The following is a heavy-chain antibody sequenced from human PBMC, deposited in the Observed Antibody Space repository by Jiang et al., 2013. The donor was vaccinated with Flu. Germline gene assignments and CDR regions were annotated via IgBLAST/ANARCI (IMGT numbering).Heavy chain of an antibody. D-gene: IGHD3-9*01. Sequence: CAASGFTFSDYYMNWIRQAPGKGLEWVSYISSGSSYTNYADSVKGRFTISRDNAKNSLYLQMNSLRAEDTAVYYCARTCQRYDILTGYSHHDAFDIWGQGTMVTVSS. J-gene: IGHJ3*02. CDR2: ISSGSSYT. CDR3: ARTCQRYDILTGYSHHDAFDI. CDR1: GFTFSDYY. V-gene: IGHV3-11*06.